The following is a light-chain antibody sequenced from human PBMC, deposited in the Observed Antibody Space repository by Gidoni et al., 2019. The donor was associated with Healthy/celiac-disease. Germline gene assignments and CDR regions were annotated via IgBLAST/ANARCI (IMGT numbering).Light chain of an antibody. CDR1: SPNIGAGYD. CDR3: QSYDSSLSGHVV. V-gene: IGLV1-40*01. Sequence: QSVLTQPPSVSGAPGPRVPISCTGSSPNIGAGYDVHWYQQLPGTAPKLLIYGNSNPPSGFPDRFSGSKSGTSASLAITGLQAEDEADYYCQSYDSSLSGHVVFGGGTKLTVL. CDR2: GNS. J-gene: IGLJ2*01.